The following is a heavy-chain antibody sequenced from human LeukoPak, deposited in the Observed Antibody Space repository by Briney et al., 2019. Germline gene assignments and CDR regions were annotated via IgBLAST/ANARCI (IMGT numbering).Heavy chain of an antibody. CDR3: AKDKTAMAVCFDY. CDR2: ISYDGSNK. D-gene: IGHD5-18*01. J-gene: IGHJ4*02. CDR1: GFTFSNYD. V-gene: IGHV3-30*18. Sequence: PGGSLRLSCAASGFTFSNYDMHWVRQAPGKGLEWVAVISYDGSNKYYADSAKGRFTISRDNSKNTLYLQMNSLRPEDTAVYYCAKDKTAMAVCFDYWGQGTLVTVSS.